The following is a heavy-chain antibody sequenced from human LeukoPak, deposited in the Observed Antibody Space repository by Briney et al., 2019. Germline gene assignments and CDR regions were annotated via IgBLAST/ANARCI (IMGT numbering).Heavy chain of an antibody. Sequence: SGGSLRLSCAASGFTFDDYAMHWVRQAPGKGLEWVSGISWNSGSIGYADSVKGRFTISRDNAKNSLYLQMNSLRAADTALYYCAKSSSSSDYYYYYMDVWGKGTTVTVSS. CDR1: GFTFDDYA. D-gene: IGHD6-6*01. CDR3: AKSSSSSDYYYYYMDV. J-gene: IGHJ6*03. CDR2: ISWNSGSI. V-gene: IGHV3-9*01.